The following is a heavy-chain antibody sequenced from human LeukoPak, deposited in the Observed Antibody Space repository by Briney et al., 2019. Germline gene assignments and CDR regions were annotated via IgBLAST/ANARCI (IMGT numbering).Heavy chain of an antibody. V-gene: IGHV4-59*08. CDR2: INNSGDT. D-gene: IGHD3-10*01. CDR3: VRQAFGSGSYLFDP. Sequence: SETLSLTCTVSGCSISTYYWSWIRQPPGKGPEWIGYINNSGDTKQNASLKSRVTMSVVVSKNQFSVELSSVTAADTAVYYCVRQAFGSGSYLFDPWVQGTLVTVSS. J-gene: IGHJ5*02. CDR1: GCSISTYY.